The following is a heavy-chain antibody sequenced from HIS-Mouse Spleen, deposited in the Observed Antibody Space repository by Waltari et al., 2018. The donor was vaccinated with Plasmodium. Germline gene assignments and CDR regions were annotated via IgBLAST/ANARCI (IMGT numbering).Heavy chain of an antibody. D-gene: IGHD3-3*01. CDR2: ISYDGSNK. J-gene: IGHJ4*02. V-gene: IGHV3-30*18. CDR1: GFTFSSYG. CDR3: AKEVLGYYDFWSRPDY. Sequence: QVQLVESGGGVVQPGRYLRLSCAASGFTFSSYGMHWVRQAPGKGLEWGAVISYDGSNKYYADSVKGRFTISRDNSKNTLYLQMNSLRAEDTAVYYCAKEVLGYYDFWSRPDYWGQGTLVTVSS.